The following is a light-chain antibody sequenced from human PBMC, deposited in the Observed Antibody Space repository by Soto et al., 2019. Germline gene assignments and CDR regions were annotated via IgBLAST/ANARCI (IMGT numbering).Light chain of an antibody. CDR3: QKYNTAPWT. J-gene: IGKJ1*01. V-gene: IGKV1-27*01. CDR1: QGIFKY. CDR2: SAS. Sequence: DIQMTQSLSSLSASVGDRVTITCRASQGIFKYLAWYQKKPGKVPKLLIYSASTLQSGVPSRFSGSGSGTEFTLTISSLQPEDVATYYCQKYNTAPWTFGHGTKVEIK.